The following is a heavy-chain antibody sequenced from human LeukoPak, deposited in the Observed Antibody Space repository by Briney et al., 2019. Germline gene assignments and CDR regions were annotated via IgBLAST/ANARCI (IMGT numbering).Heavy chain of an antibody. Sequence: GESLKISCKGSGYKFNAYWVAWVRQMPGKGLEWMGIIYPDDSDTRYSPSFQGQVTISADKSVSIAYLQWSSLKASDTAMYYCARPNITSYYDSRGYDAFDVWGQGTMVIVSS. J-gene: IGHJ3*01. CDR1: GYKFNAYW. V-gene: IGHV5-51*01. D-gene: IGHD3-22*01. CDR3: ARPNITSYYDSRGYDAFDV. CDR2: IYPDDSDT.